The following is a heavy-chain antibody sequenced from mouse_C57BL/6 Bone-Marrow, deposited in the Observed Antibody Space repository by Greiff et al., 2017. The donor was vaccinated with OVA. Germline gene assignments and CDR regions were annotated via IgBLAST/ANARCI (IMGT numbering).Heavy chain of an antibody. CDR3: ARRGYYYGSSYPLYYAMDY. D-gene: IGHD1-1*01. Sequence: QVQLQQSGAELARPGASVKLSCKASGYTFTSYGISWVKQSTGQGLEWIGEIYPRSGNTYYNEKFKGKATLTADKSSSTAYMELRSLTSEDSAVYFCARRGYYYGSSYPLYYAMDYWGQGTSVTVSS. J-gene: IGHJ4*01. CDR2: IYPRSGNT. V-gene: IGHV1-81*01. CDR1: GYTFTSYG.